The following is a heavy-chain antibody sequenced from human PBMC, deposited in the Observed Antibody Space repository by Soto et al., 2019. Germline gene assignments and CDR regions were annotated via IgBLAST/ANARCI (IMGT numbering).Heavy chain of an antibody. CDR3: AKLITGTTTHPLDY. D-gene: IGHD1-7*01. CDR1: GFTFSSYG. Sequence: GGSLRLSCAASGFTFSSYGMHWVRQAPGKGLEWVAVISYDGSNKYYADSAKGRFTISRDNSKNTLYLQMNSLRAEDTAVYYCAKLITGTTTHPLDYWGQGTLVTVSS. J-gene: IGHJ4*02. CDR2: ISYDGSNK. V-gene: IGHV3-30*18.